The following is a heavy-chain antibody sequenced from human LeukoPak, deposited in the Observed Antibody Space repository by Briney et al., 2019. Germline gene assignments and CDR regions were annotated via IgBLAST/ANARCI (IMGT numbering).Heavy chain of an antibody. V-gene: IGHV3-11*04. CDR3: ACLWFGESDY. CDR2: ISSSGSTI. J-gene: IGHJ4*02. Sequence: PGGSLRLSCAVSGFTFSDYYMSRIRPAPGKGLEWVSYISSSGSTIYYADSVKGRFTISRDNAKNSLYLQMNSLRAEDTAVYYCACLWFGESDYWGQGTLVTVSS. D-gene: IGHD3-10*01. CDR1: GFTFSDYY.